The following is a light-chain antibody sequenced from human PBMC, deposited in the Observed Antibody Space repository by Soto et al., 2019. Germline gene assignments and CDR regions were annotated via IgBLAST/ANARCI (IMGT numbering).Light chain of an antibody. CDR2: DES. V-gene: IGKV1-33*01. CDR1: QDITKY. J-gene: IGKJ2*01. CDR3: QQYDNLPPL. Sequence: DIQMTQSPSSLSASVGDRVTITCQASQDITKYLNWYQQKPGKAPKLLIYDESNLETGVPSRFSGSGSGTDFTFTISSLQPEDIATYYCQQYDNLPPLFGQGTKLEIK.